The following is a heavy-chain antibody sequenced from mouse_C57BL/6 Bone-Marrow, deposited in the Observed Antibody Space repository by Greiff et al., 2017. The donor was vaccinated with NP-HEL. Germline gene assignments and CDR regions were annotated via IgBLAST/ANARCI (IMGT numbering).Heavy chain of an antibody. CDR1: GFTFSDYG. J-gene: IGHJ1*03. Sequence: EVQRVESGGGLVKPGGSLKLSCAASGFTFSDYGMHWVRQAPEKGLEWVAYISSGSSTIYYADTVKGRFTISRDNAKNTLFLQMTSLRSEDTAMYYCARVFYYYGSSYHWYFDVWGTGTTVTVSS. V-gene: IGHV5-17*01. CDR2: ISSGSSTI. CDR3: ARVFYYYGSSYHWYFDV. D-gene: IGHD1-1*01.